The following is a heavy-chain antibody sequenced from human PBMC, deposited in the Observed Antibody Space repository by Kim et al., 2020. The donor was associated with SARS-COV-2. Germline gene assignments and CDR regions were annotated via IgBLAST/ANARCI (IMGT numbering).Heavy chain of an antibody. CDR2: IYYSGST. V-gene: IGHV4-61*01. CDR1: GGSVSSGSYY. Sequence: SETLSLTCTVSGGSVSSGSYYWSWIRQPPGKGLEWIGYIYYSGSTNYNPSLKSRVTISVDTSKNQFSLKLSSVTAEDTAVYYCARTKATYYDILTGYSRPYYFDYWGQGTLVTVSS. CDR3: ARTKATYYDILTGYSRPYYFDY. D-gene: IGHD3-9*01. J-gene: IGHJ4*02.